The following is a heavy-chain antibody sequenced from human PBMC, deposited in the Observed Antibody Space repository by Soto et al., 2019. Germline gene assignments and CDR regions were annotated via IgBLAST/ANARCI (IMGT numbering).Heavy chain of an antibody. CDR2: INSDGSST. J-gene: IGHJ4*02. Sequence: EVQLVESGGGLVQPGGSLRLSCAASGFTFSSYWMHWVRQAPRKGLVWVSRINSDGSSTNYADSVKGRFTISRDNAKNTLFLQMNSLRAEDTSVYYCVRDLGRQPVHSWGQGTLVTVSS. CDR1: GFTFSSYW. CDR3: VRDLGRQPVHS. D-gene: IGHD6-6*01. V-gene: IGHV3-74*01.